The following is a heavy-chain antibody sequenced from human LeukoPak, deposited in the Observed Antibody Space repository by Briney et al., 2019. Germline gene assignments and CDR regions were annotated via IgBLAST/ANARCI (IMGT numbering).Heavy chain of an antibody. CDR3: ARAPEYYDSWSGYMDV. V-gene: IGHV3-53*01. Sequence: GGSLRLSCAASGFTVSSNYMRWVRQAPGKELEWVSDIYSGGSTYYADSVKGRFTISRDNAKNSLYLQMNSLRAADTAVYYCARAPEYYDSWSGYMDVWGKGTTVTVSS. D-gene: IGHD3-3*01. J-gene: IGHJ6*03. CDR1: GFTVSSNY. CDR2: IYSGGST.